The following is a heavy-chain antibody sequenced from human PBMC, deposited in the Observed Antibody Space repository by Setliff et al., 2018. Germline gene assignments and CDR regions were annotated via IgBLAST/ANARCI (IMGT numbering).Heavy chain of an antibody. V-gene: IGHV4-34*01. D-gene: IGHD1-1*01. CDR1: GESFDTYY. J-gene: IGHJ3*02. Sequence: SETLSLTCNVFGESFDTYYWSWIRQPPGKGLEWFGEINQSGGGDYNPSFKGQVTISVDTSKKQFSLTLRYVTAADTALYYCRQAVVGRDVFDIWGQGTVVTVSS. CDR3: RQAVVGRDVFDI. CDR2: INQSGGG.